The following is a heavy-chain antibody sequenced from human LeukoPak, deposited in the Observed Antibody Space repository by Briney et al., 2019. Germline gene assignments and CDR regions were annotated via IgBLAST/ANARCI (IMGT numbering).Heavy chain of an antibody. D-gene: IGHD2-15*01. CDR2: INSEGSST. Sequence: PGGSLRLSCVASGFTFSSYWMHWVSQVPGKGLVWVSRINSEGSSTSYADSVKGRFTISRDNAKNTLYLQMNSLRVEDMAVCYCARGVAALGWFDPWGQGTLVTVSS. J-gene: IGHJ5*02. V-gene: IGHV3-74*01. CDR1: GFTFSSYW. CDR3: ARGVAALGWFDP.